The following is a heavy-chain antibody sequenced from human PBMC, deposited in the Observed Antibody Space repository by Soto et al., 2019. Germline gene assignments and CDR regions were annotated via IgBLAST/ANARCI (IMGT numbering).Heavy chain of an antibody. Sequence: EAQLLESGGGLVLPGGSLRLSCAVSGFTFNNYAMSWVRQPPGKGLEWVSSITSSGGSTYYADSVKGRLTISRDNSENTLYLQMNSLRVEDTAVYYCAKRKYGDYVGGFDRWGKGTLVTVSS. J-gene: IGHJ4*02. CDR2: ITSSGGST. CDR1: GFTFNNYA. CDR3: AKRKYGDYVGGFDR. D-gene: IGHD4-17*01. V-gene: IGHV3-23*01.